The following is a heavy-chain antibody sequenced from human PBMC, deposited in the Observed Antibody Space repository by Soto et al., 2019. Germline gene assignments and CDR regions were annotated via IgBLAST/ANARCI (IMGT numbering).Heavy chain of an antibody. CDR1: GGSISSSSYY. V-gene: IGHV4-39*01. J-gene: IGHJ5*02. CDR3: ARNLKKSTSRDRGNWFDP. CDR2: IYYSGST. D-gene: IGHD2-2*01. Sequence: PSETLSLTCTASGGSISSSSYYWGWIRQPPGKGLEWIGSIYYSGSTYYNPSLKSRVTISVDTSKNQFSLKLSSVTAADTAVYYCARNLKKSTSRDRGNWFDPWGQGTLVTVSS.